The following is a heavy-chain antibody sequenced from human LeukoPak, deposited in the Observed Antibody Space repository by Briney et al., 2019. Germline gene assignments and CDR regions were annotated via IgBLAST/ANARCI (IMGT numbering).Heavy chain of an antibody. CDR2: INTKTGNP. CDR3: AKGGWVAVTGMDS. CDR1: GYTFTGHA. J-gene: IGHJ4*02. V-gene: IGHV7-4-1*02. Sequence: GASVKVSCQASGYTFTGHAMNWVRQAPGQGPAWMGYINTKTGNPTYAQGFTGRFVFSLDTSVSTAYLQISSLKPEDTGVYYCAKGGWVAVTGMDSWGQGTLVTVSS. D-gene: IGHD6-19*01.